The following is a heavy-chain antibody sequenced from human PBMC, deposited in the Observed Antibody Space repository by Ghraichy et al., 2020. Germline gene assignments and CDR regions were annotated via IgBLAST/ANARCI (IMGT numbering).Heavy chain of an antibody. D-gene: IGHD3-22*01. V-gene: IGHV4-34*01. CDR3: ASTPVFSYDSSGYYY. CDR2: IDHTGKT. CDR1: GGSFSGYY. Sequence: SETLSLTCAVYGGSFSGYYWSWLRQPPGKGLEWIGEIDHTGKTNYNPSLKSRLTISEDPSKRQFSLRLTSVTAADTALYFCASTPVFSYDSSGYYYWGQGTQVTVSS. J-gene: IGHJ4*02.